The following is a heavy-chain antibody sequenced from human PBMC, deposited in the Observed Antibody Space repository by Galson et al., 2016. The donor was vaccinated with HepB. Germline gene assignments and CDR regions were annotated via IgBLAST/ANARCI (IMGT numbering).Heavy chain of an antibody. CDR3: ARVRYDFWSGSYYYGMDV. Sequence: SLRLSCAASRFTFTDYWMSWVRQAPGKGLEWVANIKQGGSEKYYVDSVKGRFTISRDNAKNSLYLQMNSLRAEDTAVYYCARVRYDFWSGSYYYGMDVWGQGTTVTVSS. CDR2: IKQGGSEK. V-gene: IGHV3-7*05. D-gene: IGHD3-3*01. J-gene: IGHJ6*02. CDR1: RFTFTDYW.